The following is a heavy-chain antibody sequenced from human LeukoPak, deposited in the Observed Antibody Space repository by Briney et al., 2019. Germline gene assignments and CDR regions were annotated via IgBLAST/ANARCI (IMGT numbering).Heavy chain of an antibody. CDR1: GYTFTGYY. J-gene: IGHJ6*03. Sequence: GASVKVSCKASGYTFTGYYMHWVRQAPGQGLEWMGWINPNSGGTNYAQKFQGRVTMTRDTSISTAYMELSSLRSDDTAVYYCAREFRPGVTTSNYYYYMDVWGKGTTVTVSS. V-gene: IGHV1-2*02. CDR2: INPNSGGT. D-gene: IGHD4-11*01. CDR3: AREFRPGVTTSNYYYYMDV.